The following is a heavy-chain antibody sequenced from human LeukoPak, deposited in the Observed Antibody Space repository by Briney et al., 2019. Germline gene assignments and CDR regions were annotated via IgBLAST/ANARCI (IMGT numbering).Heavy chain of an antibody. D-gene: IGHD4-23*01. J-gene: IGHJ4*02. CDR2: ISVYNGKT. CDR3: ARHMTTVVTSLDS. CDR1: GYDFSSYG. V-gene: IGHV1-18*01. Sequence: ASVKVSCKASGYDFSSYGISWVRQAPGQGLQWLGWISVYNGKTNYGPLQGRVTMTTDTSTGTAYMELRNLRSDDTAIYYCARHMTTVVTSLDSWGQGTLVTVSS.